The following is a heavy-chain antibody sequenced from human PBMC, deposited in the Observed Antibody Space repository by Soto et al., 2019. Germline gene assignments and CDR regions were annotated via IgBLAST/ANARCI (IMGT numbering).Heavy chain of an antibody. D-gene: IGHD3-9*01. CDR3: AKDPSTGYADH. Sequence: GGSLRLSCAASAFIFSDYAMTWVRQAPGKGLEWVSTISRDAANTHYADSVKGRFTISRDNSKNTLYLQMSSLRGEGTALYYCAKDPSTGYADHWGQGTLVTVSS. V-gene: IGHV3-23*01. CDR1: AFIFSDYA. CDR2: ISRDAANT. J-gene: IGHJ4*02.